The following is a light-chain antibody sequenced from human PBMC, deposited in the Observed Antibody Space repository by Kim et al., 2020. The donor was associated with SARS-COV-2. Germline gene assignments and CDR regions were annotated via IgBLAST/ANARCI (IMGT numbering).Light chain of an antibody. CDR3: NSRDSSGNLL. CDR1: SLRSYY. V-gene: IGLV3-19*01. Sequence: SSELTQDPAVSVALGQTVRITCQGDSLRSYYASWYQQKPGQAPVLVIYGKNNRPSGIPDRFSGSSSGNTASLTITGAPAEDEADYYCNSRDSSGNLLFGG. J-gene: IGLJ2*01. CDR2: GKN.